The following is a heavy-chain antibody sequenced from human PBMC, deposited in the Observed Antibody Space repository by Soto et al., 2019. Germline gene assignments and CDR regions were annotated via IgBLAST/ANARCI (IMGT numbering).Heavy chain of an antibody. Sequence: SETLSLTCTVSGGSISSYYWSWIRQPPGKGLEWIGYIYYSGSTNYNPSLKSRVTISVDTSKNQFSLKLSSVTAADTAVYYCARYLDGSGSYYPGYYYYYYMDVWGKGTTVTVSS. V-gene: IGHV4-59*01. CDR2: IYYSGST. CDR1: GGSISSYY. CDR3: ARYLDGSGSYYPGYYYYYYMDV. D-gene: IGHD3-10*01. J-gene: IGHJ6*03.